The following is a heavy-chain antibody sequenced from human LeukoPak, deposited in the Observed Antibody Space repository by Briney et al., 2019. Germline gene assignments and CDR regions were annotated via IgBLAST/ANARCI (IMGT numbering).Heavy chain of an antibody. CDR3: AGVRNDYWSGQDFFDY. CDR2: INPNSGAT. D-gene: IGHD3-3*01. CDR1: GGTFSSYA. Sequence: ASVKVSCKASGGTFSSYAISWVRQAPGQGLDWLGWINPNSGATSYAQKFQGRVTMTRDTSINTAYMELSRLRSDDTAVYFCAGVRNDYWSGQDFFDYWGQGTLVTVSS. V-gene: IGHV1-2*02. J-gene: IGHJ4*02.